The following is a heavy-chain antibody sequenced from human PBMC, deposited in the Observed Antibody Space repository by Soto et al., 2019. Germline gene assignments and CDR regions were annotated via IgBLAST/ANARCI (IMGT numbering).Heavy chain of an antibody. D-gene: IGHD4-4*01. V-gene: IGHV3-23*01. CDR1: GFTFSNAW. Sequence: GGSLRLSCAASGFTFSNAWMNWVRQAPGKGLEWVSAISGSGGSTYYADSVKGRFTISRDNSKNTLYLQMNSLRAEDTAVYYCAKELDYSNYDRVFDYWGQGTLVTVSS. CDR2: ISGSGGST. J-gene: IGHJ4*02. CDR3: AKELDYSNYDRVFDY.